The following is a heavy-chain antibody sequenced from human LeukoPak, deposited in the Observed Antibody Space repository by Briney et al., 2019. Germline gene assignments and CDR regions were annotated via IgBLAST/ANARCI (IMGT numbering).Heavy chain of an antibody. Sequence: GRSLRLSCAASGFTFSSYAMHWVRQAPGKGLEWVAVISYDGSNKYYADSVKGRFTISRDNSKNTLYLQMNSLRAEDTAVYYCARDLYRTVVVPHYFDYWGQGTLVTVSS. CDR2: ISYDGSNK. CDR3: ARDLYRTVVVPHYFDY. CDR1: GFTFSSYA. J-gene: IGHJ4*02. D-gene: IGHD3-22*01. V-gene: IGHV3-30*04.